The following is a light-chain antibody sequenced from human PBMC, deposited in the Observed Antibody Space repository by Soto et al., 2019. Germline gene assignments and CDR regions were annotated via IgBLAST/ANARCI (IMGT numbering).Light chain of an antibody. CDR3: QQYGGSPIT. CDR2: GAS. CDR1: QSVSRR. Sequence: EIVLTQFPGTLSLSPWGRATLSCRASQSVSRRLAWYQHRPGQSPRLLISGASMRASGVPVRFSGSGSGTDFTLTTSRLEPEDFAVYYCQQYGGSPITFGLGTRLEV. J-gene: IGKJ5*01. V-gene: IGKV3-20*01.